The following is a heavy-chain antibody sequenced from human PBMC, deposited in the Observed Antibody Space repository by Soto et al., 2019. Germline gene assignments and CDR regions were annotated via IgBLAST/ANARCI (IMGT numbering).Heavy chain of an antibody. CDR2: IFHDGTA. V-gene: IGHV4-4*02. D-gene: IGHD2-8*01. CDR3: ARLVYDTRLNYMYFDF. Sequence: SETLSLTCAVSGVSISSGNWWTWVRQTPQRGLEYIGEIFHDGTANYYPSFERRVAISVDTSKNQFSLKLTSVTAADTAIYFCARLVYDTRLNYMYFDFWGQGALVTVYS. CDR1: GVSISSGNW. J-gene: IGHJ4*02.